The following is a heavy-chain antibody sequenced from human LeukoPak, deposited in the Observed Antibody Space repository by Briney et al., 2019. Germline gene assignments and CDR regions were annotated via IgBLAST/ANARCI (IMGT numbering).Heavy chain of an antibody. CDR2: ISQDGSTQ. CDR3: ARENSAFDI. V-gene: IGHV3-30*04. D-gene: IGHD4-23*01. J-gene: IGHJ3*02. Sequence: GGSLRLSCAASGFTFRNYVMLWGRQAPGKGLEWVAGISQDGSTQYYADSVKGRFTMSRDNSKNTVHLQMNSLRAEDTALYYCARENSAFDIWGHGTMVTVSS. CDR1: GFTFRNYV.